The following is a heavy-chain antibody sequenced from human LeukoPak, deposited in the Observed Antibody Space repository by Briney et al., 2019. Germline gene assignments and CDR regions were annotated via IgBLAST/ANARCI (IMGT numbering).Heavy chain of an antibody. Sequence: SETLSLTCAVYGGSFSGYYWSWIRQPPGKGLEWIGSIYYSGSTYYNPSLKSRVTISVDTSKNQFSLKLSSVTAADTAVYYCARVAAAATHNGEYFDYWGQGTLVTVSS. J-gene: IGHJ4*02. CDR2: IYYSGST. CDR1: GGSFSGYY. D-gene: IGHD6-13*01. CDR3: ARVAAAATHNGEYFDY. V-gene: IGHV4-34*01.